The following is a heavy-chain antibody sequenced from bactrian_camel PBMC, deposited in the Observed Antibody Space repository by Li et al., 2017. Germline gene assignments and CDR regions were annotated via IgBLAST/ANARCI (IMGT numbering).Heavy chain of an antibody. D-gene: IGHD3*01. CDR1: GFTFDDSA. J-gene: IGHJ6*01. CDR3: AAAGTRVSVMGPSTRTCPTDFGY. V-gene: IGHV3S55*01. Sequence: HVQLVESGGGSVQAGGSLRLSCTTSGFTFDDSAMGWYRQAPGHECELVSTISIDGSTYYTESVKGRFTISQDHAVNTMYLQMNNLKPTDTGVYYCAAAGTRVSVMGPSTRTCPTDFGYWGQGTQVTVS. CDR2: ISIDGST.